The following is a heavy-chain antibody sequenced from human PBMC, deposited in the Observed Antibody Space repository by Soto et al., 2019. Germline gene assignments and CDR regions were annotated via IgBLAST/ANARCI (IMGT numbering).Heavy chain of an antibody. CDR3: ARGRTVRNYADDSSDYFYFFDY. CDR2: VYYTGST. Sequence: ETLAVTCPVSGDSISTFYWGWMRQSAGKELEWIGYVYYTGSTNYNPSLKSRVTISVDRSKNQFSLKLTSANAADTAVYYCARGRTVRNYADDSSDYFYFFDYWGQGTQVTVYS. D-gene: IGHD3-22*01. V-gene: IGHV4-59*01. CDR1: GDSISTFY. J-gene: IGHJ4*02.